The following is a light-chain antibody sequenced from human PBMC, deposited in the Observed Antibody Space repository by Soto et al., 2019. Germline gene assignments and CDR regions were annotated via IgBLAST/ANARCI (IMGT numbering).Light chain of an antibody. CDR3: SSYAGSNNLV. Sequence: QSALTQPPSASGAPGQSVAISCTGTSSDVGGYDYVSWYQRHPGKAPQLMIYEVSKRPSGVPDRFSGSKSGNTASLTVSGLQAEDEADYYCSSYAGSNNLVFGGGTQLTVL. CDR1: SSDVGGYDY. CDR2: EVS. V-gene: IGLV2-8*01. J-gene: IGLJ2*01.